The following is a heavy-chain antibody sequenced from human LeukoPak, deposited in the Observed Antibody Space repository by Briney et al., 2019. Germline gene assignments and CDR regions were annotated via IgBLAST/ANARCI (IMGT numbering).Heavy chain of an antibody. CDR1: GYTFTIYY. CDR2: INPSGGST. D-gene: IGHD3-10*01. CDR3: ARPPDTIWFGEPEAYYFDY. Sequence: ASVTVSFTGSGYTFTIYYMHWVRQAPGQGMEWMGVINPSGGSTSYAQKFQGRVSMTRDIDTRKVYMEMRRLRSRDTAVYYCARPPDTIWFGEPEAYYFDYWGQGTLVTVSS. V-gene: IGHV1-46*01. J-gene: IGHJ4*02.